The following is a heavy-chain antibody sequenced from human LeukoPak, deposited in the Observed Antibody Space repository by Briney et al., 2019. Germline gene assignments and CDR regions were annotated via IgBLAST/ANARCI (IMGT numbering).Heavy chain of an antibody. CDR2: IIPSFGTA. J-gene: IGHJ4*02. CDR1: GGTFSSYA. CDR3: ARDRRHGDYDEY. Sequence: ASVKVSCKASGGTFSSYAISWVRQAPGQGLEWMGGIIPSFGTANYAQKFQGRVTITADESTSTAYMELRSLRSEDTAVYYCARDRRHGDYDEYWGQGTLVTVSS. D-gene: IGHD4-17*01. V-gene: IGHV1-69*13.